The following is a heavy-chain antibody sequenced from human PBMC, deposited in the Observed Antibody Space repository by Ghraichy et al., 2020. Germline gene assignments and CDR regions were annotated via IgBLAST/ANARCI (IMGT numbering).Heavy chain of an antibody. J-gene: IGHJ4*02. CDR1: GFTFSSFW. D-gene: IGHD1-26*01. V-gene: IGHV3-7*03. CDR2: IKQDGSAK. Sequence: GGSLRLSCAASGFTFSSFWMTWVRQAPGKGLEWVANIKQDGSAKFYVDSVRGRFTISRDNAKNSMYLQMNSLRAEDTAVYYCATAPGWEQFHWGQGTLVTVSS. CDR3: ATAPGWEQFH.